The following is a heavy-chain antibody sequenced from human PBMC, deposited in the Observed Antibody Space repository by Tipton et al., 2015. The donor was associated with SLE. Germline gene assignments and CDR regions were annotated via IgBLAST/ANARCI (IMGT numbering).Heavy chain of an antibody. CDR2: IYHSGST. D-gene: IGHD6-13*01. V-gene: IGHV4-30-2*01. J-gene: IGHJ4*02. CDR1: GGSISNGGNS. CDR3: ARRSWSFDY. Sequence: TLSLTCAVSGGSISNGGNSWSWIRQPPGKGLEWIGYIYHSGSTYYNPSLKSRVTISVDRPKNQFSLKLSSVTAADTAVYYCARRSWSFDYWGQGTLVTVSS.